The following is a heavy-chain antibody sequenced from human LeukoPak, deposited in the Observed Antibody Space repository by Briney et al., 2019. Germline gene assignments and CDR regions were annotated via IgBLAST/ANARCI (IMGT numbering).Heavy chain of an antibody. J-gene: IGHJ4*02. V-gene: IGHV3-66*02. CDR1: GFTVSSNY. CDR2: IYSGGST. Sequence: GGSLRLSCAASGFTVSSNYMSWVRQAPGKGLEWVSVIYSGGSTYYADSVKGRFTISRDNSKNTLYLQMNSLRAEDTAVYYCARDRRDYYVSSGYSYYFDYWGQGTLVTVSS. CDR3: ARDRRDYYVSSGYSYYFDY. D-gene: IGHD3-22*01.